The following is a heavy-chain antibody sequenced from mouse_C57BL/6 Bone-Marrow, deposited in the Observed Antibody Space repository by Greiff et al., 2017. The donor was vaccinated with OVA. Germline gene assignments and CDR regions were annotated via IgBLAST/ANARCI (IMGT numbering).Heavy chain of an antibody. CDR3: ARREDYFDY. Sequence: QVTLKECGPGILQSSQTLSLTCSFSGFSLSTSGMGVSWIRQPSGKGLEWLAHIYWDDDKRYNPSLKSRLTISKDTSRNQVFLKITSVDTADTATYYCARREDYFDYWGQGTTLTVSS. J-gene: IGHJ2*01. CDR2: IYWDDDK. CDR1: GFSLSTSGMG. V-gene: IGHV8-12*01.